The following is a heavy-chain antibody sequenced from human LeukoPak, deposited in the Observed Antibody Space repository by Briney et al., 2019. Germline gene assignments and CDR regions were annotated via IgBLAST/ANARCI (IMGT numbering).Heavy chain of an antibody. V-gene: IGHV5-51*01. J-gene: IGHJ4*02. Sequence: KAGGSLRLSCKGSGYSFTKYWIGWVRQMPGKGLEWMGIIYPGDSDTRYSPSFQGQVTISADKSISTAYLQWSSLKASDTAMYYCARRSDSSGYLNYFDYWGQGTLVTVSS. CDR2: IYPGDSDT. CDR1: GYSFTKYW. D-gene: IGHD3-22*01. CDR3: ARRSDSSGYLNYFDY.